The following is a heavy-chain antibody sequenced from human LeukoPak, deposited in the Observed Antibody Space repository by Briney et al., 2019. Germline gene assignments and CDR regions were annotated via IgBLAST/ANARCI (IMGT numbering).Heavy chain of an antibody. Sequence: SQTLSLTCAVSGGSISSGGYSWSWIRQPPGKGLEWIVYIYHSGSTYYNPSLKSRVTISVDRSKNQFSLKLSSVTAADTAVYYCARGVPTYCSSTSCYAGTRMDVWGQGTTVTVSS. V-gene: IGHV4-30-2*01. D-gene: IGHD2-2*01. J-gene: IGHJ6*02. CDR3: ARGVPTYCSSTSCYAGTRMDV. CDR1: GGSISSGGYS. CDR2: IYHSGST.